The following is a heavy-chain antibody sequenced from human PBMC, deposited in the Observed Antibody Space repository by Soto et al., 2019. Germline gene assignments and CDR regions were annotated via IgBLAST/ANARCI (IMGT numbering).Heavy chain of an antibody. D-gene: IGHD2-8*01. J-gene: IGHJ4*02. CDR1: GYTFTTYG. CDR3: AREWSAEVLPEY. CDR2: ISTYNGNT. Sequence: QVQLVQSGAEVGQPGASVKVSCKASGYTFTTYGISWVRQAPGQGLEWMGWISTYNGNTQFAQKFQGRVTMTTDTSTSTAYMELRSLTTNDTAVYYCAREWSAEVLPEYWGQGTLVTVSS. V-gene: IGHV1-18*01.